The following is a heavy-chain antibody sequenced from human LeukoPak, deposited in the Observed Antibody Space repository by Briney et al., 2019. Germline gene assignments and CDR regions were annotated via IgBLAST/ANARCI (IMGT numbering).Heavy chain of an antibody. CDR2: ISHDGINR. CDR1: GITFNSYA. D-gene: IGHD3-10*01. CDR3: ASGYTYYYGSGSYH. J-gene: IGHJ4*02. Sequence: GGSLRLSCAASGITFNSYAMHWVRQAPGKGLEWVAVISHDGINRYYGDSVKGRFTISRDNSKNTLFLQMDSLRAEDTAVYYCASGYTYYYGSGSYHWGQGTLVTVSS. V-gene: IGHV3-30*04.